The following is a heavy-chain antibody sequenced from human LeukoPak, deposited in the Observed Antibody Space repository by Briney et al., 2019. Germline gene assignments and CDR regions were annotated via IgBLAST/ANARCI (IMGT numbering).Heavy chain of an antibody. CDR2: IYYSGST. V-gene: IGHV4-59*01. D-gene: IGHD3-22*01. CDR3: ARHRYYYDSSGYYYQP. Sequence: PSETLSLTCTVSGASISSYYWSWIRQPPGKGLEWIGYIYYSGSTNYNPSLKSRVTISVDTSKNQFSLRLSSVTAADTAVYYCARHRYYYDSSGYYYQPWGQVTLVTVSS. J-gene: IGHJ5*02. CDR1: GASISSYY.